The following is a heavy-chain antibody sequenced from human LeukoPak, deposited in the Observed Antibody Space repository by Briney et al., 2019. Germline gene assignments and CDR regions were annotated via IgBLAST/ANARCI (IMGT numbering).Heavy chain of an antibody. Sequence: GGSQRLSCAPSGLTFSSYWMSWARHAPGKGLGCVANIKQDGSEKYYVDSVKGRFTISRDNAKNSLYLQMNSLRAEDTAVDYCARVGIGYYFDYWGEGTLVTVSS. CDR3: ARVGIGYYFDY. CDR2: IKQDGSEK. CDR1: GLTFSSYW. D-gene: IGHD1-26*01. V-gene: IGHV3-7*01. J-gene: IGHJ4*02.